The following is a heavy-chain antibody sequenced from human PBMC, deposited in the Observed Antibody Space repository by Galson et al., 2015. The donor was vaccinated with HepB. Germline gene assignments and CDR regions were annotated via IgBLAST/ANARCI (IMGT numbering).Heavy chain of an antibody. CDR2: IVVGSGNT. Sequence: SVKVSCKASGFTFTSSAMQWVRQARGQRLEWIGWIVVGSGNTNYAQKFQERVTITRDMSTSTAYMELSSLRSEDTAMYYCAADLGGWRAPIHYWGQGTLVTVSS. D-gene: IGHD6-19*01. J-gene: IGHJ4*02. V-gene: IGHV1-58*02. CDR3: AADLGGWRAPIHY. CDR1: GFTFTSSA.